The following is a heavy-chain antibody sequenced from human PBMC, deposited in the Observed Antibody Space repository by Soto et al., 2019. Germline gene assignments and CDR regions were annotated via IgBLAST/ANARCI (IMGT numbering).Heavy chain of an antibody. CDR3: ARDGYNPPLDY. CDR2: ISSSSSYT. D-gene: IGHD5-12*01. CDR1: GFTFSDYY. Sequence: QAQLVESGGGLVKPGGSLRLSCAASGFTFSDYYMSWIRQAPGKGLEWVSYISSSSSYTNYADSVKGRFTISRDNAKNSLYLQMNSLRAKDTAVYYCARDGYNPPLDYWGQGTLVTVSS. V-gene: IGHV3-11*05. J-gene: IGHJ4*02.